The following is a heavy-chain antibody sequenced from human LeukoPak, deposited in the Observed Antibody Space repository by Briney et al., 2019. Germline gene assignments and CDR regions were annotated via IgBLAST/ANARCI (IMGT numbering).Heavy chain of an antibody. J-gene: IGHJ4*02. CDR1: GFTFRSYE. CDR3: AKERVTTTTFDY. V-gene: IGHV3-23*01. D-gene: IGHD4-11*01. Sequence: PGGSLRLSCAASGFTFRSYEMNWVRQAPGKGLEWVSLISDSGGSTYYADSVKGRFTISRDNSKNTLYLEMNSLRTEDTAVYYCAKERVTTTTFDYWGQGTLVTVSS. CDR2: ISDSGGST.